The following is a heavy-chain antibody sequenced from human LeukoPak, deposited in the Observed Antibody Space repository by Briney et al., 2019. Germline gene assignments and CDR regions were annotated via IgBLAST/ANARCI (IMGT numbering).Heavy chain of an antibody. V-gene: IGHV4-59*01. CDR1: GGSISSYY. CDR3: ARRWLQYNWFDP. CDR2: IYYSGST. Sequence: PSETLSLTCTVSGGSISSYYWSWIRQPPGKGLEWIGYIYYSGSTNYNPSLKSRVTISVDTSKNQFSLKLSSVTAADTAVYYCARRWLQYNWFDPWGQGTLVTVSS. D-gene: IGHD5-24*01. J-gene: IGHJ5*02.